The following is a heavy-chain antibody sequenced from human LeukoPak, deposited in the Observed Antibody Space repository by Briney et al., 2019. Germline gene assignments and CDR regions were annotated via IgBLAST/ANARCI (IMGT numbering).Heavy chain of an antibody. CDR3: AREVRDGYNFFDY. Sequence: PGGSLRLSCAASGFTFSSYGMHWVRQAPGKGLEWVAVIWYDGSNKYYADSVKGRFTISRDNSKNTLYLQMNSLRAEDTAVYYCAREVRDGYNFFDYWGRGTLVTVSS. J-gene: IGHJ4*02. CDR2: IWYDGSNK. D-gene: IGHD5-24*01. V-gene: IGHV3-33*01. CDR1: GFTFSSYG.